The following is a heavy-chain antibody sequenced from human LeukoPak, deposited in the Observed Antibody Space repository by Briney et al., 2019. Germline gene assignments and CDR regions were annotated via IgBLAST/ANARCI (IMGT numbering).Heavy chain of an antibody. D-gene: IGHD6-13*01. CDR2: ISGSGDSI. CDR3: AKNPTHAAAGIYFDC. J-gene: IGHJ4*02. Sequence: GGSLRLSCAASGFTFSSYAMSWVRQGPERGLEGVSTISGSGDSIYYADSVKGRFNIPTDNSKNTLYLEVNSLRADDTAIYYCAKNPTHAAAGIYFDCWGQGTLVTVSS. V-gene: IGHV3-23*01. CDR1: GFTFSSYA.